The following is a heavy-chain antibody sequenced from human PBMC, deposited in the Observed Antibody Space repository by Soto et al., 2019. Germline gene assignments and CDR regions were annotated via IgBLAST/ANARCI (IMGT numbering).Heavy chain of an antibody. J-gene: IGHJ4*02. Sequence: GESLKISCKGSGYSFTSYWISWVRQMPGKGLEWMGRIDPSDSYTNYSPSFQGHVTISADKSISTAYLQWSSLKASDTAMYYCARRAQSYYGSGSYSYWGQGTLVTVSS. CDR3: ARRAQSYYGSGSYSY. D-gene: IGHD3-10*01. V-gene: IGHV5-10-1*01. CDR1: GYSFTSYW. CDR2: IDPSDSYT.